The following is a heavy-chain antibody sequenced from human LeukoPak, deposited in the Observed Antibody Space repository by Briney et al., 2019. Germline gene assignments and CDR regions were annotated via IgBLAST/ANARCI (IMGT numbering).Heavy chain of an antibody. Sequence: GASVKVSCKASGGTFSSYAISWVRQAPGQGLEWMGGIIPIFGTANYAQKFQGRVTITTDESTSTAYMELSSLRSEDTAVYYCARDQGQVDCSSTSCYTGAFDIWGQGTMVTVSS. CDR2: IIPIFGTA. CDR1: GGTFSSYA. J-gene: IGHJ3*02. V-gene: IGHV1-69*05. D-gene: IGHD2-2*02. CDR3: ARDQGQVDCSSTSCYTGAFDI.